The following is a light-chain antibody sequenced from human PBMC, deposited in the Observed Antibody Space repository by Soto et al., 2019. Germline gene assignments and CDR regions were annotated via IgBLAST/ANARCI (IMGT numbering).Light chain of an antibody. V-gene: IGKV3-15*01. Sequence: EIMMTQSPPTLSVSPGERATLSCRASQSVSSNLAWYQQKPGQAPRLLIYGASTRATGIPARFSGSGSGTEFTLTISSLQSEEFAVYYCQQYNNWPPYTFGQGTKLEIK. CDR2: GAS. CDR3: QQYNNWPPYT. J-gene: IGKJ2*01. CDR1: QSVSSN.